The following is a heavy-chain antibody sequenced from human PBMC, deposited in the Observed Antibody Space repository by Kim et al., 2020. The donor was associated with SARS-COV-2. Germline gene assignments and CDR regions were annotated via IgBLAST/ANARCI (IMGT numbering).Heavy chain of an antibody. CDR2: ISGDGNSP. J-gene: IGHJ4*02. CDR3: VRDYWIYDY. D-gene: IGHD1-1*01. CDR1: GFIFAEYT. V-gene: IGHV3-64D*06. Sequence: GGSLRLSCSASGFIFAEYTMHWVRQAPGKRPEYIAAISGDGNSPLYAESLKDRFTISRYNSENTIYLQLTSLTTEDTAVYYCVRDYWIYDYWGQGTLVT.